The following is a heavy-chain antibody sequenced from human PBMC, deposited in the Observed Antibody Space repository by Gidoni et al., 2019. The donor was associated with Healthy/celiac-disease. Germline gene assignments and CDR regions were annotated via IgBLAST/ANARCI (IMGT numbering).Heavy chain of an antibody. CDR2: ISGSGGST. Sequence: EVQLLESGGGLVQPGGSLRLSCAASGFTFSSYAMSWVRQAPGKGLEWVSAISGSGGSTYYADAVKGRFTISRDNSKNTLYLQMNSLRAEDTAVYYCAKKIVAYCGGDCSDYWGQGTLVTVSS. CDR3: AKKIVAYCGGDCSDY. V-gene: IGHV3-23*01. J-gene: IGHJ4*02. CDR1: GFTFSSYA. D-gene: IGHD2-21*01.